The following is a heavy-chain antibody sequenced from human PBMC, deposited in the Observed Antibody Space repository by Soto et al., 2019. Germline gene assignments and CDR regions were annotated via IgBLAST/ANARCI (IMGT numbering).Heavy chain of an antibody. Sequence: QVQLVESGGGVVQPGRSLRLSCAASGFTFSSYAMHWVRQAPGKGLEWVAVISYDGSNKYYADSVKGRFNISRDNSKNTLYLQMNSLRAEDMAVYYCARDRLTLLVDRCITGTFDYWGQGTLVTVSS. J-gene: IGHJ4*02. V-gene: IGHV3-30-3*01. D-gene: IGHD1-7*01. CDR2: ISYDGSNK. CDR3: ARDRLTLLVDRCITGTFDY. CDR1: GFTFSSYA.